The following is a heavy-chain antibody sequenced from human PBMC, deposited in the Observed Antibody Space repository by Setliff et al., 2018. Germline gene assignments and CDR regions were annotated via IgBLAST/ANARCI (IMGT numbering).Heavy chain of an antibody. Sequence: RASVKVSCKVSGYTLTELSMHWVRQAPGQGLEWMGGIIPIFGTANYAQKFQGRVTITADESTSTAYMELSSLRSEDTAVYYCTKAGEWELLVHYFDCWGQGTLVTVSS. V-gene: IGHV1-69*13. D-gene: IGHD1-26*01. CDR1: GYTLTELS. CDR3: TKAGEWELLVHYFDC. CDR2: IIPIFGTA. J-gene: IGHJ4*02.